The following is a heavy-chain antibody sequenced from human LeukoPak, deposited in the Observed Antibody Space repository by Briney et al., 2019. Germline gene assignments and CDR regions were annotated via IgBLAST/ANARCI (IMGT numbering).Heavy chain of an antibody. D-gene: IGHD3-3*01. CDR1: GYTFTSYG. J-gene: IGHJ4*02. Sequence: ASVKVSCKASGYTFTSYGISWVREAPGQGLECMGWISAYNGNTNYAQKLQGRVTLTTDTSTSTAYMALRSLRSDDTAVYHCARDRDEWPHYFDYWGQGTLVTVSS. CDR3: ARDRDEWPHYFDY. V-gene: IGHV1-18*01. CDR2: ISAYNGNT.